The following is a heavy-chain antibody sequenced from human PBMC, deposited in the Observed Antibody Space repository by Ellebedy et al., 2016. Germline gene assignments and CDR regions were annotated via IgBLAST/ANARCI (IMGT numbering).Heavy chain of an antibody. D-gene: IGHD3-10*01. CDR3: ARQMVRGVIFWFDP. V-gene: IGHV1-2*02. J-gene: IGHJ5*02. CDR1: GYTFTGYY. CDR2: INPNSGGT. Sequence: ASVKVSXXASGYTFTGYYMHWVRQAPGQGLEWMGWINPNSGGTNYAQKFQGRVTMTRDTSISTAYMELSRLRSDDTAVYYCARQMVRGVIFWFDPWGQGTLVTVSS.